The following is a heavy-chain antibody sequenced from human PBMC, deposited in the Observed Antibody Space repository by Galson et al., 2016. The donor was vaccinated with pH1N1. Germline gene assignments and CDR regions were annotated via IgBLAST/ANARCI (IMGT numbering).Heavy chain of an antibody. CDR1: GGSISSGGYY. Sequence: TLSLTCTVSGGSISSGGYYWSWIRQPAGKGLEWSGRIYTSGSTNYNSSLKSRVTISVDTSKNQFSLKLSSVTAADTAVYYCARDVDFGELGKWFDPWGQGTLVTVSS. CDR2: IYTSGST. CDR3: ARDVDFGELGKWFDP. J-gene: IGHJ5*02. D-gene: IGHD3-10*01. V-gene: IGHV4-61*02.